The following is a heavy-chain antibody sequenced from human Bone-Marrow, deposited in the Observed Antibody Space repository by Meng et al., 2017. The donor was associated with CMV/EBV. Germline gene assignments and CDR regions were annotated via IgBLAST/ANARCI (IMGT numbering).Heavy chain of an antibody. CDR2: ISSSGSTI. CDR1: GFSFNTYT. CDR3: ARDPQSKPDYYYYGMDV. Sequence: GESLKISCAASGFSFNTYTMNWVRQAPGKGLEWVSYISSSGSTIYYADSVKGRFTISRDNAKNSLYLQMNSLRAEDTAVYYCARDPQSKPDYYYYGMDVWGQGTTVTVSS. V-gene: IGHV3-48*04. J-gene: IGHJ6*02.